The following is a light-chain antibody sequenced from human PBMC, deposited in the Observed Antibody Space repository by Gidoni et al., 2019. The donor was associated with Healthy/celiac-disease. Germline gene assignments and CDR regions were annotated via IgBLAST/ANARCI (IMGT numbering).Light chain of an antibody. Sequence: DIQMTQSPSSLSASVGDRVTITCRASQRISNDLGWYQQKPGKAPKRLIYSASSLQSGVPSRFSGSGSGTEFTLTISSLQPEDFATYYCQQHNSYPWTFGQGTKVEIK. CDR1: QRISND. CDR2: SAS. CDR3: QQHNSYPWT. J-gene: IGKJ1*01. V-gene: IGKV1-17*01.